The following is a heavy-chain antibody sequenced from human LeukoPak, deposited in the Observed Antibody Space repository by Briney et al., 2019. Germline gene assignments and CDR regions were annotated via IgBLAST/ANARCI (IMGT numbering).Heavy chain of an antibody. CDR1: GYTFTSCD. Sequence: GASVKVSCKASGYTFTSCDINWVRQATGQGLEWMGWMNPNSGNTGYGQSFQGRITMTRDISIGTAYMELSNLTSEDTAIYYWTRGSSGRRDNWGQGTLVTVSA. CDR3: TRGSSGRRDN. CDR2: MNPNSGNT. J-gene: IGHJ4*02. D-gene: IGHD6-19*01. V-gene: IGHV1-8*01.